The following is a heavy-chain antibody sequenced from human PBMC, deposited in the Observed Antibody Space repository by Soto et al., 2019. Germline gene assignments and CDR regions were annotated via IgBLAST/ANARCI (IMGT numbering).Heavy chain of an antibody. CDR1: GDSVSRDY. D-gene: IGHD6-13*01. CDR3: ASGSSAAAGIFES. CDR2: SNLSGST. V-gene: IGHV4-4*07. J-gene: IGHJ4*02. Sequence: QVQLQESGPGLVKPSETLSLTCTVSGDSVSRDYWSWVRQPAGKGLEWSGRSNLSGSTDYNPSLKSRVTMSVDTSKNEFALKLNSVTAAVSAVYYCASGSSAAAGIFESWGQGTLVIVSS.